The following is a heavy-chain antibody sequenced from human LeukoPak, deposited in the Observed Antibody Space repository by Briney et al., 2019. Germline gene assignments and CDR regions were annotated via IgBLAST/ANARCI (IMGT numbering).Heavy chain of an antibody. V-gene: IGHV3-66*01. CDR3: ARSRLDSYYYDSSGYYASDY. D-gene: IGHD3-22*01. Sequence: PGGSLRLSCAASGFTVSSNYMSWVRQAPGKGLEWVSVIYSGGSTYYADSVKGRFTISRDNSKNTLYLQMNSLRAEGTAVYYCARSRLDSYYYDSSGYYASDYWGQGTLVTVSS. CDR2: IYSGGST. J-gene: IGHJ4*02. CDR1: GFTVSSNY.